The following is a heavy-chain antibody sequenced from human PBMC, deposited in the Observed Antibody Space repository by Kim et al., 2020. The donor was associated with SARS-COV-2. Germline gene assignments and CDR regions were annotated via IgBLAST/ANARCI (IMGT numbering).Heavy chain of an antibody. CDR1: GFTFHDYG. V-gene: IGHV3-9*01. J-gene: IGHJ4*02. D-gene: IGHD7-27*01. CDR3: AKHVTSMGNTFDAYFDF. CDR2: ISWNSYMI. Sequence: GGSLRLSCVVSGFTFHDYGLHWVRQAPGKGLEWVSGISWNSYMIGYADSVKGRFTISRDNAKNSLYLQLTRLRAEDTALYYCAKHVTSMGNTFDAYFDFWGQGTLVTVSS.